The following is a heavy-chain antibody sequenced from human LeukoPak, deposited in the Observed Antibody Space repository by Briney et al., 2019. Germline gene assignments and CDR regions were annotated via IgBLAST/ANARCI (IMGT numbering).Heavy chain of an antibody. D-gene: IGHD6-13*01. CDR2: ISYDGSNK. CDR1: GFTFSSYG. V-gene: IGHV3-30*03. J-gene: IGHJ6*02. Sequence: GGSLRLSCAASGFTFSSYGMHWVRQAPGKGLEWVAVISYDGSNKYYADSVKGRFTISRDNAKNSLYLQMNSLRAEDTAVYYCAREGPPETPGIAAAGPDYYYYYGMDVWGQGTTVTVSS. CDR3: AREGPPETPGIAAAGPDYYYYYGMDV.